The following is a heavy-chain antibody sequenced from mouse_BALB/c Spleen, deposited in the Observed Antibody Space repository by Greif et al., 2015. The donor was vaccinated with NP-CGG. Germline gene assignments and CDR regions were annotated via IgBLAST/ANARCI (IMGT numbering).Heavy chain of an antibody. V-gene: IGHV1-84*02. J-gene: IGHJ4*01. CDR3: ARRTGTEAMDY. CDR2: IYPGSGNT. Sequence: VQLQQPGPELVKPGASVKISCKASGYTFTDYYINWVKQKPGQGLEWIGWIYPGSGNTKYNEKFKDKATLTVDTSSSTAYMQLSSLTSEDTAVYFCARRTGTEAMDYWGQGTSVTVSS. CDR1: GYTFTDYY. D-gene: IGHD4-1*01.